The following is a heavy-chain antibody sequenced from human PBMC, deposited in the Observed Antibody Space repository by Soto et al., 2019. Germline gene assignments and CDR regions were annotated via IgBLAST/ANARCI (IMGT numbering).Heavy chain of an antibody. CDR2: IDPSDSYT. V-gene: IGHV5-10-1*01. Sequence: GESLKISCKGSGFIFTSYWITWVRQMPGKGLEWMGRIDPSDSYTKYNPTFQGHVTISADKSISTAYLQWSSLKASDTAMYYCARENYHDSSGYYYGMDVWGQGTTVTVSS. D-gene: IGHD3-22*01. CDR1: GFIFTSYW. CDR3: ARENYHDSSGYYYGMDV. J-gene: IGHJ6*02.